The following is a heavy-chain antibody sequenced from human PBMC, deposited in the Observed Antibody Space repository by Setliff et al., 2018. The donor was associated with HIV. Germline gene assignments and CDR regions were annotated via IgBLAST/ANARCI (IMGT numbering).Heavy chain of an antibody. J-gene: IGHJ6*03. Sequence: PGESLKISCKGSGYSFTSYWIGWVRQMPGKGLEWMGIIHPGDSDTRYSTSFQGKVTISADKSISTAYLQWSRLKASVTAMYYCERESGDYKVTTYYMDVWGKGTTVTVSS. D-gene: IGHD4-17*01. CDR3: ERESGDYKVTTYYMDV. V-gene: IGHV5-51*01. CDR1: GYSFTSYW. CDR2: IHPGDSDT.